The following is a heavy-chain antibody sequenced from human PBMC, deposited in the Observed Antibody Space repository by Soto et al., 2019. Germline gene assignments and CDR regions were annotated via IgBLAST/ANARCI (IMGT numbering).Heavy chain of an antibody. CDR1: GFTFSSYA. CDR2: ISGSGGST. CDR3: AKDLKPSTVTTFGYYYYYGMDV. J-gene: IGHJ6*02. D-gene: IGHD4-17*01. Sequence: PGGSLRLSCAASGFTFSSYAMSWVRQAPGKGLEWVSAISGSGGSTYYADSVKGRFTISRDNSKNTLYLQMNSLRAEDTAVYYCAKDLKPSTVTTFGYYYYYGMDVWGQGTTVTVSS. V-gene: IGHV3-23*01.